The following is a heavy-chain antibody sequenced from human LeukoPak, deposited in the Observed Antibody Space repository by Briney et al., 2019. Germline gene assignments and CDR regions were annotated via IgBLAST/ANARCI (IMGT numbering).Heavy chain of an antibody. D-gene: IGHD3-3*01. CDR3: ARITIFGVVPLDGMDV. J-gene: IGHJ6*02. CDR2: INGDGSSI. V-gene: IGHV3-74*01. CDR1: GFTFSNYW. Sequence: GGSLRLSCAASGFTFSNYWMHWVRQTPGKGLVWVARINGDGSSIAYADSVKGRFTTSRDNAKNTLYLQMNSLRAEDTAVYYCARITIFGVVPLDGMDVWGQGTTVTVPS.